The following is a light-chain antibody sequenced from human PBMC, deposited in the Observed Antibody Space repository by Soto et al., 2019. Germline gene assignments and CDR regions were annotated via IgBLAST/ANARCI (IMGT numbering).Light chain of an antibody. Sequence: QSALTQPASASGSPGQSITISCSGTSSDVGGYNYVSWYQQHPGKAHKLMIYDVSYRPSGISNRFSGSKSDNTASMTISGLQDEDEADYSCSSYTTSSLYVFGSGTKVTLL. V-gene: IGLV2-14*01. CDR2: DVS. CDR1: SSDVGGYNY. CDR3: SSYTTSSLYV. J-gene: IGLJ1*01.